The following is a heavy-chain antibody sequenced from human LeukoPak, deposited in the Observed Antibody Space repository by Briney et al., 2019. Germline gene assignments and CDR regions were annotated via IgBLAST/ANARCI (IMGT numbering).Heavy chain of an antibody. Sequence: SETLSLTCTVSGGSISSYYWSWIRQPPGKGLEWIGYTYYSGSTNYNPSLKSRVTISVDTSKNQFSLKLSSVTAADTAVYYCARHLYGSGSYYIYDYWGQGTLVTVSS. J-gene: IGHJ4*02. CDR2: TYYSGST. CDR1: GGSISSYY. D-gene: IGHD3-10*01. V-gene: IGHV4-59*08. CDR3: ARHLYGSGSYYIYDY.